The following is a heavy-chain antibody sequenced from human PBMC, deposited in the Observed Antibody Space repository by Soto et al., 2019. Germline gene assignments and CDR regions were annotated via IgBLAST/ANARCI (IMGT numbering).Heavy chain of an antibody. CDR1: GFTFNNYA. V-gene: IGHV3-30*09. CDR3: ARDRVYYYDSSGYYNFEY. D-gene: IGHD3-22*01. Sequence: QVQLVESGGGVVQPGRSLRLSCAASGFTFNNYAMHWVRQAPGKGLEWVAVISYDGNNQYYADSVKGRFAISRDNSKNTLDLQMTSLRAEDTAVSYCARDRVYYYDSSGYYNFEYWGQGSLVTVSS. J-gene: IGHJ4*02. CDR2: ISYDGNNQ.